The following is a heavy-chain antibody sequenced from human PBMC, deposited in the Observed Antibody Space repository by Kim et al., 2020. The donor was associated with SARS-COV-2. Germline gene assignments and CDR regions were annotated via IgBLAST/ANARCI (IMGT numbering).Heavy chain of an antibody. Sequence: TPNADSGKGRFTISRDNDKNTLYLQMNSLRVEDTAVYYCAKVFTWFDPWGQGTLVAVSS. D-gene: IGHD3-22*01. V-gene: IGHV3-74*01. J-gene: IGHJ5*02. CDR2: T. CDR3: AKVFTWFDP.